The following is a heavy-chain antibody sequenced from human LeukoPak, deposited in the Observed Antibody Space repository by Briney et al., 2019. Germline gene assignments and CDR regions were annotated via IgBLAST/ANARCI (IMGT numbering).Heavy chain of an antibody. D-gene: IGHD6-13*01. CDR2: IYYSGST. CDR1: GGSINYDSHY. Sequence: PSETLSLTCTVSGGSINYDSHYWGWIRQPPGKGLEWIGYIYYSGSTYYNPSLKSRVTISVDTSKNQFSLKLSSVTAADTAVYYCARDLSSNDAFDIWGQGTMVTVSS. CDR3: ARDLSSNDAFDI. J-gene: IGHJ3*02. V-gene: IGHV4-30-4*08.